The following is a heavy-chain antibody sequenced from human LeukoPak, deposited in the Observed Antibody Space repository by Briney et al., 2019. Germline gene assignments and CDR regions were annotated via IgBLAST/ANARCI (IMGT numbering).Heavy chain of an antibody. Sequence: SETLSLTCTVSGGSISSDDYYWSWIRQPPGKGLEWVGYIYHSGSTYYNPSLKSRVTISIDTSKNQFSLKLNSVTAADTAVYYCARAPIAVAGTGLDYWGQGTLATVSS. J-gene: IGHJ4*02. V-gene: IGHV4-30-4*01. CDR3: ARAPIAVAGTGLDY. CDR2: IYHSGST. D-gene: IGHD6-19*01. CDR1: GGSISSDDYY.